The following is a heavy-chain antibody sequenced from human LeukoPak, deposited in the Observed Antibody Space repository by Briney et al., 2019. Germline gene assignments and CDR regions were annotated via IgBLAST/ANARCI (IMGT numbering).Heavy chain of an antibody. D-gene: IGHD3-22*01. CDR3: ARRKTDYYDSSGFYIFDY. CDR1: GYIFSSYA. CDR2: NNTNTGNP. V-gene: IGHV7-4-1*02. Sequence: ASVKVSCKGSGYIFSSYAMNWVRQAPGQGLEWMGWNNTNTGNPTYAQGFTGRFVFSLDTSVSTAYLQISSLKAEDTAVYYCARRKTDYYDSSGFYIFDYWGQGTLVTVSS. J-gene: IGHJ4*02.